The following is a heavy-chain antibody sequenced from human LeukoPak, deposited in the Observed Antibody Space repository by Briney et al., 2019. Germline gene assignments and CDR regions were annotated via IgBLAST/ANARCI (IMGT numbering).Heavy chain of an antibody. Sequence: SETLSLTCAVYGGSFSGYYWSWIRQPPGKGLEWIGEINHSGSTNYNPSLKSRVTISVDTSKNQFSLKLSSVTAADTAVYYCARGTAYYYYGMDVWGQGTTVTVSS. V-gene: IGHV4-34*01. CDR2: INHSGST. CDR1: GGSFSGYY. J-gene: IGHJ6*02. CDR3: ARGTAYYYYGMDV.